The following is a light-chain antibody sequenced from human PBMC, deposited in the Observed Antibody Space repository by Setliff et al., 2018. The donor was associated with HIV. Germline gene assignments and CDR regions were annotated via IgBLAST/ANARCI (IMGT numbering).Light chain of an antibody. J-gene: IGLJ1*01. Sequence: SALTQPASVSGSPGQSVTVSCTGTSSDVGAYNFVSWYQQHPGRAPKLMIYDVINRNSGVSIRFSGSKSGNAASLTISGLQAEDEADYYCSSYTTSRQFVFGSGTKGTVL. CDR1: SSDVGAYNF. CDR2: DVI. CDR3: SSYTTSRQFV. V-gene: IGLV2-14*03.